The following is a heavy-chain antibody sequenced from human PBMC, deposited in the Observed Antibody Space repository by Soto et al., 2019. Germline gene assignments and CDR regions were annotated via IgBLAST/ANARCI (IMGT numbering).Heavy chain of an antibody. Sequence: ASGRVSCKASGYTFTSYAMHWVRQSPGQRLEWMGWINAGNGNTKYSQKFQDRVTITTDTSASTAYMELSRLKSEDTAVYYCARDVAAAAYWGQGTLVTVSS. CDR3: ARDVAAAAY. D-gene: IGHD6-13*01. J-gene: IGHJ4*02. CDR1: GYTFTSYA. CDR2: INAGNGNT. V-gene: IGHV1-3*01.